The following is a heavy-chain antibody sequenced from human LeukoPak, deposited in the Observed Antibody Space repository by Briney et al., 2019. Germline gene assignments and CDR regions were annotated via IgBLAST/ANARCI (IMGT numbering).Heavy chain of an antibody. CDR1: GDSVSTNSAS. V-gene: IGHV6-1*01. CDR3: ARTAGNGCFDY. J-gene: IGHJ4*02. D-gene: IGHD6-19*01. CDR2: TNYRSKWYN. Sequence: SQTLSLTCVISGDSVSTNSASWHWIRQSPSRGLEWLGRTNYRSKWYNDYAISVKSRIPITPDTSKNQFSLHLNSVTPEDTAVYYCARTAGNGCFDYWGQGTLVTVSS.